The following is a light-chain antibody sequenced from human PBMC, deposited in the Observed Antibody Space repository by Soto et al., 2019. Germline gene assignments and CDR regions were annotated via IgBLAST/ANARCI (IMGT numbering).Light chain of an antibody. V-gene: IGLV1-44*01. CDR1: SSNIGRNT. Sequence: QSVLTQPPSASETPGQRVTMSCSGSSSNIGRNTVIWYQQLPGTAPKLLIYSNNQRPSGVPDRFSGSKSGTSASLAISGLHAEDEADYYCAAWDDSLNGLVFGGGTKLTVL. CDR3: AAWDDSLNGLV. CDR2: SNN. J-gene: IGLJ2*01.